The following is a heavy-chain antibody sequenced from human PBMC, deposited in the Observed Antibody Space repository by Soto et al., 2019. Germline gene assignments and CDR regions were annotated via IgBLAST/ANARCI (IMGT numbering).Heavy chain of an antibody. CDR1: GGSISSYY. D-gene: IGHD6-13*01. J-gene: IGHJ4*02. Sequence: SETLSLTCTVSGGSISSYYWSWIRQPPGKGLEWIGYIYYSGSTNYNPPLKSRVTISVDTSKNQFSLKLSSVTAADTAVYYCARDHSAAGSTSFDYWGQGTLVTVSS. V-gene: IGHV4-59*01. CDR3: ARDHSAAGSTSFDY. CDR2: IYYSGST.